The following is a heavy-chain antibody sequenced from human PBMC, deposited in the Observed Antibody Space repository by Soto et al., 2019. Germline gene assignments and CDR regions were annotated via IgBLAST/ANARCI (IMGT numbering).Heavy chain of an antibody. V-gene: IGHV1-2*04. J-gene: IGHJ3*02. Sequence: ASVKVSCKASGYTFTSYAMHWVRQAPGQGLEWMGWINPNSGGTNYAQKFQGWVTMTRDTSISTAYMELSRLRSDDTAVYYCARAGQPFDAFDIWGQGTMVTVSS. CDR1: GYTFTSYA. CDR2: INPNSGGT. CDR3: ARAGQPFDAFDI.